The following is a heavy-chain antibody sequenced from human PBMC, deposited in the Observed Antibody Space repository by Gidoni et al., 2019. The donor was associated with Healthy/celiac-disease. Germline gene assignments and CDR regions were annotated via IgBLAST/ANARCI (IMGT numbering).Heavy chain of an antibody. D-gene: IGHD5-18*01. CDR1: GATFSTYA. Sequence: QFQLVQSGAEGKKPGSSVKVSCKPSGATFSTYAISWVRQAPGQGLEWMGRIIPILGIANYAQKFQGRVTITADKSTSTAYMELSSLRSEDTAVYYCASGYVDTAMVQPYYYYMDVWGKGTTVTVSS. CDR2: IIPILGIA. CDR3: ASGYVDTAMVQPYYYYMDV. J-gene: IGHJ6*03. V-gene: IGHV1-69*04.